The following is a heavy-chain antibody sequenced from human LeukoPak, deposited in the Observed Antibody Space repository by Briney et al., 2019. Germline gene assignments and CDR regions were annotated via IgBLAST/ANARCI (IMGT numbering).Heavy chain of an antibody. D-gene: IGHD6-13*01. J-gene: IGHJ5*02. CDR3: ARPHAGSSSGWFDP. Sequence: SETLSLTCAVYGGSFSGRYWSWIRQPPGEGLEWIGQISPSGSTTYNPSLESRVTISLDTSKNQFSLRLSSVTAADTAVYYCARPHAGSSSGWFDPWGQGTLVTVSS. CDR2: ISPSGST. V-gene: IGHV4-34*01. CDR1: GGSFSGRY.